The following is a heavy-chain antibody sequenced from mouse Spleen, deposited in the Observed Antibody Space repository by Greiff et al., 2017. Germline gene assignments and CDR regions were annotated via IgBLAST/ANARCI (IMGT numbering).Heavy chain of an antibody. V-gene: IGHV5-16*01. Sequence: EVQRVESEGGLVQPGSSMKLSCTASGFTFSDYYMAWVRQVPEKGLEWVATINSDGSSTYYLDSLKSRFIISRDNAKNILYLQMSSLKSEDKATYYWARDYYGSSYRYFDVGGTGTTGTVSS. CDR3: ARDYYGSSYRYFDV. J-gene: IGHJ1*03. CDR2: INSDGSST. D-gene: IGHD1-1*01. CDR1: GFTFSDYY.